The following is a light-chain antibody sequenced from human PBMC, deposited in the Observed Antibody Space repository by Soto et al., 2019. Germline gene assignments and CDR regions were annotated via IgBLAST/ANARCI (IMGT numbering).Light chain of an antibody. V-gene: IGLV2-23*02. CDR3: CSYVGSSTSV. Sequence: QSALTQPASVSGSPGQSITISCTGTSSDVGSYNLVSWYQHHPGKAPKLMIYEVSKRPSGVSNRFSGSKSGNTASLTISGLQAEDEADYYCCSYVGSSTSVFGGGTKLTVL. CDR1: SSDVGSYNL. J-gene: IGLJ3*02. CDR2: EVS.